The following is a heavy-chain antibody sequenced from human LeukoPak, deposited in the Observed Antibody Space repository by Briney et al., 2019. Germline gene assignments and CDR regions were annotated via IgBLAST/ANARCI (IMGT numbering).Heavy chain of an antibody. CDR2: ISSSSSYT. J-gene: IGHJ4*02. CDR1: GFTFSDYY. Sequence: GGSLRLSCAASGFTFSDYYMSWIRQAPGKGLEWVSYISSSSSYTNYTDSVKGRFTISRDNAKNSLYLQMNSLRAEDTAVYYCARARIPGLSGYWGQGTLVTVSS. CDR3: ARARIPGLSGY. V-gene: IGHV3-11*06. D-gene: IGHD3-16*02.